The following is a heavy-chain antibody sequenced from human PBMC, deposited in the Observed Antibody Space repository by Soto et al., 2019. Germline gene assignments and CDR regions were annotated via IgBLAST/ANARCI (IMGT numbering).Heavy chain of an antibody. CDR3: ARDQNRRITGTPHPWVY. V-gene: IGHV3-30-3*01. J-gene: IGHJ4*02. CDR1: GFTFSSYA. CDR2: ISYDGSNK. D-gene: IGHD1-20*01. Sequence: GGSLRLSCAASGFTFSSYAMHWVRQAPGKGLEWVAVISYDGSNKYYADSVKGRFTISRDNSKNTLYLQMNSLRAEDTAVYYCARDQNRRITGTPHPWVYWGQGTLVTVSS.